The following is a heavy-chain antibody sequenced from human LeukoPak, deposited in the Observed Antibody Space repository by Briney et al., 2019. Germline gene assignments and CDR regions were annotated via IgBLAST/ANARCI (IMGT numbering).Heavy chain of an antibody. V-gene: IGHV3-21*01. CDR2: ISSSSSYI. D-gene: IGHD5-12*01. J-gene: IGHJ6*02. CDR1: GFTFSSYS. CDR3: ARDQGDDHYYYGMDV. Sequence: GGSLRLSCAASGFTFSSYSMNWVRQAPGKGLGWVSSISSSSSYIYYADSVKGRFTISRDNAKNSLYLQMNSLRAEDTAVYYCARDQGDDHYYYGMDVRGQGTTVTVSS.